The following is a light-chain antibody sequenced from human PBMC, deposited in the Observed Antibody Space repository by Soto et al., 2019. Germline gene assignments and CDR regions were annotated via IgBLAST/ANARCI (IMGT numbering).Light chain of an antibody. CDR3: QSYDSSLSGSKV. Sequence: QSVLTPPHSVSGATGQRVTISCTGTSSNIGAGFDVHWYQQFPGTAPKVLIYDNTNRPPAVPDRFSASKSGTSASLAISGLQAEDEADYYCQSYDSSLSGSKVFGTGTKLTVL. J-gene: IGLJ1*01. CDR1: SSNIGAGFD. CDR2: DNT. V-gene: IGLV1-40*01.